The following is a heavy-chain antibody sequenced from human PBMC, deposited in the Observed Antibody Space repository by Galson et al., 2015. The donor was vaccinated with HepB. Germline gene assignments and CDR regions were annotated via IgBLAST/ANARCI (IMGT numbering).Heavy chain of an antibody. V-gene: IGHV3-23*01. Sequence: SLRLSCAASGVSFTRYAMTWVRQAPGQGLEWVASITSSCGNGYYAESVKGRFTVSRDNSKNTLLLQLNSLRAEDTAMYFCAKDGIMVANNPYHFHYWGQGTLVTVSS. D-gene: IGHD2-15*01. CDR3: AKDGIMVANNPYHFHY. J-gene: IGHJ4*02. CDR2: ITSSCGNG. CDR1: GVSFTRYA.